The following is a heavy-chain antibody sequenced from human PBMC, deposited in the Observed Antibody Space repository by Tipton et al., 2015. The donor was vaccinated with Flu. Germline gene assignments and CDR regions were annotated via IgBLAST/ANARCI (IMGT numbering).Heavy chain of an antibody. CDR1: GGSISSYY. CDR2: IYYSGST. CDR3: ARVGPDYDFWSGYYIKPYYYYGMDV. D-gene: IGHD3-3*01. Sequence: TLSLTCTVSGGSISSYYWSWIRQPPGKGLEWIGYIYYSGSTNYNPSLKSRVTISVDTSKNQFSLKLSSVTAADTAVYYCARVGPDYDFWSGYYIKPYYYYGMDVWGQGTTVTVSS. V-gene: IGHV4-59*01. J-gene: IGHJ6*02.